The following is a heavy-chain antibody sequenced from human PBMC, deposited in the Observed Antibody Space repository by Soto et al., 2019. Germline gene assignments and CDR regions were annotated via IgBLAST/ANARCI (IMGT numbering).Heavy chain of an antibody. Sequence: PGGSLRLSCAASGFTFDDYGMSWVLQAPWKGLEWVSGINWNGGSTGYADSVKGRFTISRDNAKNSLYLQMNSLRAEDTALYHCARGKKEYYDFWSGYPPHYYMDVWGKGNTVTVSS. D-gene: IGHD3-3*01. CDR1: GFTFDDYG. J-gene: IGHJ6*03. CDR3: ARGKKEYYDFWSGYPPHYYMDV. CDR2: INWNGGST. V-gene: IGHV3-20*01.